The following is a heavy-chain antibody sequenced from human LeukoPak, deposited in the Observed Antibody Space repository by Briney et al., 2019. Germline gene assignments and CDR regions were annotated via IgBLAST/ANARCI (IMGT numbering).Heavy chain of an antibody. CDR2: ISYSGGT. D-gene: IGHD3-22*01. J-gene: IGHJ4*02. Sequence: PSETLSLTCAVSGGSISNYYWSWIRQPPGKGLEWIGYISYSGGTNYNPSLKSRLTISLDMSNNQFSLKLISVTAADTAVYYCARVGDTSGYFYYFDYWGQGTLVTVSS. V-gene: IGHV4-59*01. CDR1: GGSISNYY. CDR3: ARVGDTSGYFYYFDY.